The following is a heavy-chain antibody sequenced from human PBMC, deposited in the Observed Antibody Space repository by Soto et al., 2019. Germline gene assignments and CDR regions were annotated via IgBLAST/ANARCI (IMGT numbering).Heavy chain of an antibody. CDR3: ARDLGYYASDGYFDY. Sequence: GGTLRLSCAGAGFSLSGYYMSWIRQAPGKGLEWVSYISSSGDIIYYADSVKGRFTISRDNAKNSLYLQMNSLRAEDTAVYYCARDLGYYASDGYFDYWGQGTLVTVSS. J-gene: IGHJ4*02. D-gene: IGHD3-22*01. CDR2: ISSSGDII. CDR1: GFSLSGYY. V-gene: IGHV3-11*01.